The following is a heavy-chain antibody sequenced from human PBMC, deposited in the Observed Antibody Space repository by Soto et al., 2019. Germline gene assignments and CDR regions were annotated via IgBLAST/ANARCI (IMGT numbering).Heavy chain of an antibody. CDR2: ISSDGGDK. D-gene: IGHD2-15*01. V-gene: IGHV3-30*18. J-gene: IGHJ4*02. CDR3: VKGSEVARQELDH. CDR1: GFTFSNFG. Sequence: QVQLVESGGGVVQPGRSPRLSCAASGFTFSNFGMHWVRQAPGKGLEWVAVISSDGGDKYYSHSVKDRFTISRDNSTNTLFLQMNSLRVEDTAVYYCVKGSEVARQELDHWGQGILVTVSS.